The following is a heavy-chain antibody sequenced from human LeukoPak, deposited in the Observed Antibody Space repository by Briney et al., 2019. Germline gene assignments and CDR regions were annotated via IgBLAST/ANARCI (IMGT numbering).Heavy chain of an antibody. J-gene: IGHJ4*02. CDR1: GFTFSSYA. Sequence: GGSLRLSCSASGFTFSSYAMSWVRQAPGKGLESVSAISGSGGSTYYADSVKGRFTISRDNSKCTLYLQMNSLRAEDTAVYYCAKEDRYSSGSPFDYWGQGTLVTVSS. V-gene: IGHV3-23*01. CDR2: ISGSGGST. CDR3: AKEDRYSSGSPFDY. D-gene: IGHD6-19*01.